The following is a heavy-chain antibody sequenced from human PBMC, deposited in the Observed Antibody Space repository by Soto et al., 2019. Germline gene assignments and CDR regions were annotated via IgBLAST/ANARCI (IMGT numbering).Heavy chain of an antibody. CDR1: GFTFSDYY. Sequence: PGGSLRLSCAASGFTFSDYYMSWIRQAPGKGLEWVSYISSSGSTIYYADSVKGRFTISVDTSKNQFSLKLSSVTAADTAVYYCARGIVSLFRYYYDNGHPYYFDYWGQGTLVTVSS. D-gene: IGHD3-22*01. J-gene: IGHJ4*02. CDR3: ARGIVSLFRYYYDNGHPYYFDY. V-gene: IGHV3-11*04. CDR2: ISSSGSTI.